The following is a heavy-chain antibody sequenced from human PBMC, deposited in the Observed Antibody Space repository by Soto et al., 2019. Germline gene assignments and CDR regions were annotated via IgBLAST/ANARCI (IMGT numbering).Heavy chain of an antibody. CDR1: GFTFSSYS. J-gene: IGHJ6*03. V-gene: IGHV3-48*01. D-gene: IGHD5-12*01. Sequence: GGSLRLSCAASGFTFSSYSMNRVRQAPGKGLGWVSYISSSSSTIYYADSVKGRFTISRDNAKNSLYLQMNSLRAEDTAVYYCARDKEKYSGYSGVGGQGGGGYYYYYMDVWGKGTTVTVSS. CDR3: ARDKEKYSGYSGVGGQGGGGYYYYYMDV. CDR2: ISSSSSTI.